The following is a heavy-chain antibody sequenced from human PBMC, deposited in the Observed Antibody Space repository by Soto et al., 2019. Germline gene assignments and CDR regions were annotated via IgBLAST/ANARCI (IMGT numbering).Heavy chain of an antibody. CDR2: IDWDDDK. Sequence: SGPTLLNPTQTLTLTCTFSGFSFSTSGMCVSWIRQPPGKALEWLALIDWDDDKFYLPSLKTRLTISRDTSKNQVVLTMTNMDPLDTATYYCARNFYDTGNYYARIDYWGPGTLVTVSS. V-gene: IGHV2-70*01. D-gene: IGHD3-10*01. CDR1: GFSFSTSGMC. CDR3: ARNFYDTGNYYARIDY. J-gene: IGHJ4*02.